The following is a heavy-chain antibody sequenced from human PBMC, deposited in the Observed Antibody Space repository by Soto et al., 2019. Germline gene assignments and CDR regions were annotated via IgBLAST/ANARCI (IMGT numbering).Heavy chain of an antibody. V-gene: IGHV3-23*01. CDR3: AKPPYSSSPYYYYGMDV. Sequence: EVQLLESRGGLVQPGGTLRLACSAAGFTFSSYAMSWVRQAPGKGLEWVSAVSGSGGTTYYADSVKGRFTISRDNAKNTLYLQMNSLRAEDTAAYYCAKPPYSSSPYYYYGMDVSGQGTTVTVSS. D-gene: IGHD6-6*01. J-gene: IGHJ6*02. CDR2: VSGSGGTT. CDR1: GFTFSSYA.